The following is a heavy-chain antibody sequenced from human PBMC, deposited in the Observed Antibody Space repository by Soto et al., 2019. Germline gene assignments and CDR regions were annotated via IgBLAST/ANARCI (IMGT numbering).Heavy chain of an antibody. CDR1: GFTFSSYA. CDR3: ARDRSRLSYYYGSGSYADV. Sequence: GGSLRLSCAASGFTFSSYAMHWVRQAPGKGLEYVSAISSNGGSTYYANSVKGRFTISRDNSKNTLYLQMGSLRAEDMAVYYCARDRSRLSYYYGSGSYADVWGKGTTVTVSS. V-gene: IGHV3-64*01. CDR2: ISSNGGST. J-gene: IGHJ6*04. D-gene: IGHD3-10*01.